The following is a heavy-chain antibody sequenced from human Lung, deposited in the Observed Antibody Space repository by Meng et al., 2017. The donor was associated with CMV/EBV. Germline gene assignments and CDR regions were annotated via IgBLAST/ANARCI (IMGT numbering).Heavy chain of an antibody. V-gene: IGHV1-2*02. D-gene: IGHD2-2*01. J-gene: IGHJ5*02. CDR2: IDPSSGAT. CDR1: GYRFTCYL. CDR3: AREGGSTADWFDP. Sequence: CEASGYRFTCYLVRSVRQAPGLGLEWMGWIDPSSGATTYAQRLQGRATVTRDTSISTAYMELSRLRSDDTAGYYCAREGGSTADWFDPWGQGTLVTVSS.